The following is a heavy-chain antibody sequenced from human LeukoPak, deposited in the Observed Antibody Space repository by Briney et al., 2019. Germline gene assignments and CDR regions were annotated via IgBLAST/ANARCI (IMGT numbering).Heavy chain of an antibody. J-gene: IGHJ6*03. CDR2: IYYSGST. CDR1: GGSISSYY. V-gene: IGHV4-59*01. CDR3: AGGRRDSGSYGSFVYYYYYYMDV. D-gene: IGHD3-10*01. Sequence: SETLSLTCTVSGGSISSYYWSWIRQPPGKGLEWIGYIYYSGSTNYNPSLKSRVTISVDTSKNQFSLKLSSVTAADTAVYYCAGGRRDSGSYGSFVYYYYYYMDVWGKGTTVTVSS.